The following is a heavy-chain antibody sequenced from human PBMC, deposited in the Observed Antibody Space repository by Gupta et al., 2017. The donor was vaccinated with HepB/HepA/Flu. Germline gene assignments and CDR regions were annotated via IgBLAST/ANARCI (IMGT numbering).Heavy chain of an antibody. J-gene: IGHJ6*02. V-gene: IGHV3-74*01. Sequence: EVQPVESGGDLVQPGGYLRPSCAASGLTFSTYWLHWVHHTPGKGLVWVSRLDGDGTYTSYADSVKGLFTIARDNAKNTLYQQMNSLRGEDTAEDYCARGCDWLGGVWGQGTTVTVSS. CDR2: LDGDGTYT. CDR1: GLTFSTYW. D-gene: IGHD3-9*01. CDR3: ARGCDWLGGV.